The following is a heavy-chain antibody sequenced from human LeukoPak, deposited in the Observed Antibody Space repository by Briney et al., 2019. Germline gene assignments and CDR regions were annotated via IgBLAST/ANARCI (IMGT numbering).Heavy chain of an antibody. CDR3: ATVVTGYNWFDP. CDR1: GYTLTGLS. V-gene: IGHV1-24*01. D-gene: IGHD2-15*01. CDR2: FDPEDGET. J-gene: IGHJ5*02. Sequence: ASVKVSCKVSGYTLTGLSMHWVRQAPGKGLEWMGGFDPEDGETIYAQRFQGRVTMTEDTSTDTAYMELSSLRSEDTAVYYCATVVTGYNWFDPWGQGTLVTVSS.